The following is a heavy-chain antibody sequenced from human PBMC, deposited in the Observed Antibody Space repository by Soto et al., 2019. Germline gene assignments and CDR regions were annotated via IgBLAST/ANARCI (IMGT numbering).Heavy chain of an antibody. CDR3: AKDAGDYGWYFDL. Sequence: QVQLVESGGGVVQPGRSLRLSCAASGFTFSSYGMHWVRQAPGKGLEWVAVISYDGSNKYYADSVKGRFTISRDNSKNTLYRQMNSLRAEDTAVYYCAKDAGDYGWYFDLWGRGTLVTVSS. CDR1: GFTFSSYG. V-gene: IGHV3-30*18. CDR2: ISYDGSNK. J-gene: IGHJ2*01. D-gene: IGHD4-17*01.